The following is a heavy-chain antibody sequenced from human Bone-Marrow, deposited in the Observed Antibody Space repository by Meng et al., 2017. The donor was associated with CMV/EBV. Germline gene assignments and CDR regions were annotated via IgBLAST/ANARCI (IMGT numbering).Heavy chain of an antibody. Sequence: GESLKISCAASGFTFSSYSMNWVRQAPGKGLEWVSSISSSSSYIYYEDSVTGRFTISRDNAKNSLYLQMNSLRAEDTAVYYWARDMQAAAYYWGPGTLVTVSS. V-gene: IGHV3-21*01. CDR3: ARDMQAAAYY. CDR2: ISSSSSYI. J-gene: IGHJ4*02. D-gene: IGHD6-13*01. CDR1: GFTFSSYS.